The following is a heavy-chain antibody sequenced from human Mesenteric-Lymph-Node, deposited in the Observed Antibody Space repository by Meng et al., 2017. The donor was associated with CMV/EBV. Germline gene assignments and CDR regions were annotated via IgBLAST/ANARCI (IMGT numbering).Heavy chain of an antibody. CDR1: GFRFGDYA. V-gene: IGHV3-49*04. CDR2: IRSRLYGGTT. CDR3: SRALRNDFWSGFLGY. J-gene: IGHJ4*02. Sequence: GGSLRLSCRASGFRFGDYAVNWVRQAPGKGLEWVGLIRSRLYGGTTDYAASVKGRFTISRDDSKSIAYLQMNSLKTDDTAVYYCSRALRNDFWSGFLGYWGQGALVTVSS. D-gene: IGHD3-3*01.